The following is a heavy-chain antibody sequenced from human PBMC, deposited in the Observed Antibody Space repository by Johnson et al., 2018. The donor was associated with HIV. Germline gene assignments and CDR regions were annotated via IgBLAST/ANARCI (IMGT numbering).Heavy chain of an antibody. V-gene: IGHV3-30*18. Sequence: QVQLVESGGGVVQPGRSLRLSCAASGFTFSSYAMHWVRQAPGKGLEWVSVISYDGSNKYYADSVKGRFTLSRDNSKNTLDLQMNSLTIEDTAVFYCAKTRMGVGGYSADGAFDIWGQGTMVTVSS. CDR2: ISYDGSNK. J-gene: IGHJ3*02. D-gene: IGHD2-15*01. CDR1: GFTFSSYA. CDR3: AKTRMGVGGYSADGAFDI.